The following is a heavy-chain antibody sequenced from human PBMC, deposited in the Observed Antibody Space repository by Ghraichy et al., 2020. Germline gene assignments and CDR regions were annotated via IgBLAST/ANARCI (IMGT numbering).Heavy chain of an antibody. D-gene: IGHD6-13*01. Sequence: SETLSLTCAVYGGSFSGYYWSWIRQPPGKGLEWIGEINHSGSTNYNPSLKSRVTISVDTSKNQFSLKLSSVTAADTAVYCCAREAAGEGIGAFDIWGQGTMVTVSS. J-gene: IGHJ3*02. V-gene: IGHV4-34*01. CDR2: INHSGST. CDR1: GGSFSGYY. CDR3: AREAAGEGIGAFDI.